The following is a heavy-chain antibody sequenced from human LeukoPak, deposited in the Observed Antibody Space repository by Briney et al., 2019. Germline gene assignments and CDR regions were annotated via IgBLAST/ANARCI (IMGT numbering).Heavy chain of an antibody. J-gene: IGHJ5*02. CDR1: GGTFSSYA. V-gene: IGHV1-69*01. Sequence: ASVKVSCKASGGTFSSYAISWVRQAPGQGLEWMGGIIPISGTANYAQKFQGRVTITADESTSTAYMELSSLRSEDTAVYYCGKSAPSGFDPWGQGTLVTVSS. CDR3: GKSAPSGFDP. CDR2: IIPISGTA.